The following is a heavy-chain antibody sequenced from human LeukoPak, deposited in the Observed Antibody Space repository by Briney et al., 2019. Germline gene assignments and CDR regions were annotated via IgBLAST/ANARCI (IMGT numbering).Heavy chain of an antibody. D-gene: IGHD3-10*01. CDR3: AKSPHMVSLYFDY. CDR1: GFSVSGHY. CDR2: LYSGGDT. J-gene: IGHJ4*02. V-gene: IGHV3-66*01. Sequence: PGGSLRLSCAASGFSVSGHYMSWVRQAPGKGLEWVSVLYSGGDTYYADSVKGRFTISRDNSKNTLYLQMNSLRAEDTAVYYCAKSPHMVSLYFDYWGQGTLVTVSS.